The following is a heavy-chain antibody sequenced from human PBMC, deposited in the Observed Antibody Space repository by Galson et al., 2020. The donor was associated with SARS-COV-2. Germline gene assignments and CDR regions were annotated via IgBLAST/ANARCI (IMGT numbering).Heavy chain of an antibody. J-gene: IGHJ4*02. CDR3: AKSIAAAGPGIAVAGAFDY. CDR1: GYTFTSYY. CDR2: INPSGGST. D-gene: IGHD6-19*01. V-gene: IGHV1-46*01. Sequence: GESLKISCKASGYTFTSYYMHWVRQAPGQGLEWMGIINPSGGSTSYAQKFQGRVTMTRDTSTSTVYMELSSLRSEDTAVYYCAKSIAAAGPGIAVAGAFDYWGQGTLVTVSS.